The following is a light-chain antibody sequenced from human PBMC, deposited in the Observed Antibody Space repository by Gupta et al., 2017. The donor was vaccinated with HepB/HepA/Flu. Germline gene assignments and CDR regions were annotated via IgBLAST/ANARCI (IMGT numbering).Light chain of an antibody. CDR2: WAS. V-gene: IGKV4-1*01. CDR1: QRLLNYRNF. CDR3: QQKVDTPIT. Sequence: DIVMTQSPDSLAVSLGERATINCKSGQRLLNYRNFLAWYQQKPGHPPKLLISWASTRESGVPDRFSGRGSGTDFTLTITSLQAEDVAVYYCQQKVDTPITFGQGTPLEIK. J-gene: IGKJ5*01.